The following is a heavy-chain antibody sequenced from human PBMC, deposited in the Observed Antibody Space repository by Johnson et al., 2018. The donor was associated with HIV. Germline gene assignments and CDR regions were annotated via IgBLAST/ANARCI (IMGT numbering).Heavy chain of an antibody. Sequence: VESGGGLVQPGRSLRLSCAASGFTFDDYAMHWVRQAPGKGLEWVSGINWNSGSIGYADSVKGRFTISRDNAKNSLYLQMNSLRAEDTALYYCARDPSRSPGAFDIWGQGTMVTVSS. V-gene: IGHV3-9*01. CDR3: ARDPSRSPGAFDI. J-gene: IGHJ3*02. CDR2: INWNSGSI. CDR1: GFTFDDYA.